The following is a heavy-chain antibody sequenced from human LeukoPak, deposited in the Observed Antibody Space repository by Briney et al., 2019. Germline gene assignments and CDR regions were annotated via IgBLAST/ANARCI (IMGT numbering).Heavy chain of an antibody. Sequence: PSETLSPTCTVSGGSISSGSYYWSWIRQPAGKGLEWIGRIYTSGSTNYNPSLKSRVTISVDTSKNQFSLKLSSVTAADTAVYYCARGHKTWIQLWLRGASPESYYMDVWGKGTTVTVSS. D-gene: IGHD5-18*01. CDR3: ARGHKTWIQLWLRGASPESYYMDV. CDR1: GGSISSGSYY. CDR2: IYTSGST. J-gene: IGHJ6*03. V-gene: IGHV4-61*02.